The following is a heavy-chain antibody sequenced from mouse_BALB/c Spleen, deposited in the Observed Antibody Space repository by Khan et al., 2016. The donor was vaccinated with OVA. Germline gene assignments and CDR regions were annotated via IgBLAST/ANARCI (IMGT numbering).Heavy chain of an antibody. J-gene: IGHJ2*01. V-gene: IGHV14-3*02. CDR2: IDPANGNT. CDR3: ARNSRYDEDFDY. D-gene: IGHD2-14*01. Sequence: VQLQQSGAELVKPGASVKLSCTASGFNIKDTYMHWVKQRPEQGLEWIGRIDPANGNTKYDPKFQGKATITADTSSNTAYLQLSSLTSEDTAVYYCARNSRYDEDFDYWGQGTTLTVSS. CDR1: GFNIKDTY.